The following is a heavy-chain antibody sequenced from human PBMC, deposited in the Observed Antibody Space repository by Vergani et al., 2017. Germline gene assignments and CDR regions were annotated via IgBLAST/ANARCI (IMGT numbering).Heavy chain of an antibody. D-gene: IGHD5-18*01. Sequence: EVQLVETGGGLIQPGGSLRLSCVVSGFSVSNNYMSWVRHRPGKGLEWVSFIFTGGTTYYEDSVKGRFTISRDNSKNTVHLQMNSLRAEDTAVYYCAKGRRGYSYGSSDYWGQGTLVTVSS. CDR2: IFTGGTT. CDR3: AKGRRGYSYGSSDY. V-gene: IGHV3-53*02. CDR1: GFSVSNNY. J-gene: IGHJ4*02.